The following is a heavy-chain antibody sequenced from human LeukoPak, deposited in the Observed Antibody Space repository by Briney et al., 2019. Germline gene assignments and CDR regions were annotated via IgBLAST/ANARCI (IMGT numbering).Heavy chain of an antibody. CDR2: ISAYNGNT. CDR1: GYTFTSYD. CDR3: ARDYSSSWSYYYGMDV. Sequence: GGSLRLSCAASGYTFTSYDINWVRQAPGQGLEWMGWISAYNGNTNYAQKLQGRVTMTTDTSTSTAYMELRSLRSDDTAVYYCARDYSSSWSYYYGMDVWGQGTTVTVSS. J-gene: IGHJ6*02. D-gene: IGHD6-13*01. V-gene: IGHV1-18*01.